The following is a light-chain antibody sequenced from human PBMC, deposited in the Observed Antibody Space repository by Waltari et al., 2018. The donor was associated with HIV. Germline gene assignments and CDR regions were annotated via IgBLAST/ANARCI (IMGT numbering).Light chain of an antibody. Sequence: SYALTQIPSVSVVPGETTEITCVAAAIMTTSVHWYRHKSGQAPALVIYENHRRPSGMPDRISGSKSATKATLTITSVEAGDEADYFCQVWDATSHVRIFGGGTKLAVL. CDR1: AIMTTS. CDR3: QVWDATSHVRI. J-gene: IGLJ2*01. CDR2: ENH. V-gene: IGLV3-21*01.